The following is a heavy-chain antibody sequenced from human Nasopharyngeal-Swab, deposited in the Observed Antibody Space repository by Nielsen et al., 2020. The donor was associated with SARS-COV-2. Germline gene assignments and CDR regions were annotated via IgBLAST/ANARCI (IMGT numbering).Heavy chain of an antibody. D-gene: IGHD3-10*01. Sequence: WVRQAPGQGLEWMGGIIPIFGTANYAQKFQGRVTITADESTSTAYMELSSLRSEDTAVYYCARGPTYYYGSGSRNWFDPWGQGTLLTVSS. J-gene: IGHJ5*02. CDR3: ARGPTYYYGSGSRNWFDP. V-gene: IGHV1-69*01. CDR2: IIPIFGTA.